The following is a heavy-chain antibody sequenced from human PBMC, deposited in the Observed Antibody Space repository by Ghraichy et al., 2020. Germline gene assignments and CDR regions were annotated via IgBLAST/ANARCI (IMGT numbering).Heavy chain of an antibody. J-gene: IGHJ4*02. V-gene: IGHV3-66*02. Sequence: GESLNIACAASGFTVSTNFMTWVRQAPGKGLEWVSAIYSSGGTYYTDAVKGRFTISRDNSKNTVYLQMNSLRAEDTAVYYCARGGAGTLDYHFDYWGQGSLVIVS. CDR2: IYSSGGT. D-gene: IGHD6-13*01. CDR3: ARGGAGTLDYHFDY. CDR1: GFTVSTNF.